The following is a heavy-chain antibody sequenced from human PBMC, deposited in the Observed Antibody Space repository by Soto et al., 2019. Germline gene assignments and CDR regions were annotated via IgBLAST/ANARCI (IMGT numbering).Heavy chain of an antibody. CDR3: ATERLRGDSLFAY. CDR1: GFTFSSDA. Sequence: GGSLRLSCAASGFTFSSDAMRWVRQCPGKGLEWVAAISGSGGSTYYADSVKGRFPISRYNYKNTLYLQMNSLRDEEVAVYSWATERLRGDSLFAYWGQGTLVTVSS. D-gene: IGHD2-21*01. CDR2: ISGSGGST. V-gene: IGHV3-23*01. J-gene: IGHJ4*02.